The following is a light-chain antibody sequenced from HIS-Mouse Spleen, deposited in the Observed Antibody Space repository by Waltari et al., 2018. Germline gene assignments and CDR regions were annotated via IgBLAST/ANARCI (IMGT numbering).Light chain of an antibody. Sequence: QSALTQPASVSGSPGQSITISCTGTSSDVGGYNHVPRYQQHPGKAPKLMIYEVSNRPSGVSNRFSGSKSGNTASLTISGLQAEDEADYYCSSYTSSSTYVFGTGTKVTVL. J-gene: IGLJ1*01. CDR3: SSYTSSSTYV. CDR2: EVS. V-gene: IGLV2-14*01. CDR1: SSDVGGYNH.